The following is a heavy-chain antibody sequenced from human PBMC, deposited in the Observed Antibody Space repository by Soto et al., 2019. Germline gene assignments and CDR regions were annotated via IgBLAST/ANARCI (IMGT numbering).Heavy chain of an antibody. CDR3: AKDGYYDILTADFSPYDAFDI. Sequence: GGSLRLSCAASGFTFSSYAMSWVRQAPGKGLEWVSAISGSGGSTYYADSVKGRFTISRDNSKNTLHLQMNSLRAEDTAVYYCAKDGYYDILTADFSPYDAFDIWGQGTMVTVSS. CDR1: GFTFSSYA. D-gene: IGHD3-9*01. V-gene: IGHV3-23*01. J-gene: IGHJ3*02. CDR2: ISGSGGST.